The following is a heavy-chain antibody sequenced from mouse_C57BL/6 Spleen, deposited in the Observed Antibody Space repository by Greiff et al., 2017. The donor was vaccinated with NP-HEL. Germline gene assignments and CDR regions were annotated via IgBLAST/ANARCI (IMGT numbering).Heavy chain of an antibody. CDR3: ATHYYDYDGFAY. D-gene: IGHD2-4*01. J-gene: IGHJ3*01. Sequence: EVQLQQSGPELVKPGASVKISCKASGYTFTDYYMNWVKQSHGKSLEWIGDINPNNGGTSYNQKFKGKATLTVDKSSSTAYMELRSLTSEDSAVYYCATHYYDYDGFAYWGQGTLVTVSA. CDR1: GYTFTDYY. CDR2: INPNNGGT. V-gene: IGHV1-26*01.